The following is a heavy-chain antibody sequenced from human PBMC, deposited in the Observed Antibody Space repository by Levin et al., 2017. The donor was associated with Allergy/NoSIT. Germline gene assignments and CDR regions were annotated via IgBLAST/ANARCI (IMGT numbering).Heavy chain of an antibody. J-gene: IGHJ4*02. CDR2: TSSTSSTI. D-gene: IGHD5-18*01. Sequence: QPGGSLRLSCAASGFTFSSYSMNWVRQAPGKGLEWVSYTSSTSSTIYYADSVKGRFTISRDDAKNSLYLQMNSLRDEDTAVYYCARDGGGYSYGHFDYWGQGTLVTVSS. CDR1: GFTFSSYS. CDR3: ARDGGGYSYGHFDY. V-gene: IGHV3-48*02.